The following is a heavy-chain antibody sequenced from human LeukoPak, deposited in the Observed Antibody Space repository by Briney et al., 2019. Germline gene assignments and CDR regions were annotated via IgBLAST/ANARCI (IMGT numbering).Heavy chain of an antibody. D-gene: IGHD4-17*01. V-gene: IGHV4-59*01. Sequence: SETLSLTCTVSGGSISSYYWTWIRQPPGKGLEWIGYIYYTGSTNYNPSLKSRATISVDTSKNQFSLKLSSVTAADTAVYYCARTTQTFDPWGQGTLVTVSS. CDR2: IYYTGST. J-gene: IGHJ5*02. CDR1: GGSISSYY. CDR3: ARTTQTFDP.